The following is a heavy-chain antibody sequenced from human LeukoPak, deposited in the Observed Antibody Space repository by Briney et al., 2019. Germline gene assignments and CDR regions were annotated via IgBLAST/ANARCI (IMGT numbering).Heavy chain of an antibody. J-gene: IGHJ5*02. Sequence: SETLSLTCTVSGGSISSSSYYWGWIRQPPGKGLEWIGSIYYSGSTYYNPSLKSRVTISVDTSKNQFSLKLTSVTAADTAVYYCARSPYSSSWYPFAPWGQGTLVTVSS. D-gene: IGHD6-13*01. CDR1: GGSISSSSYY. V-gene: IGHV4-39*07. CDR3: ARSPYSSSWYPFAP. CDR2: IYYSGST.